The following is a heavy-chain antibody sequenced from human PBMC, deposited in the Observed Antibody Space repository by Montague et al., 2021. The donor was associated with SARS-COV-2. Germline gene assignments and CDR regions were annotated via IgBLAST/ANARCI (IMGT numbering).Heavy chain of an antibody. V-gene: IGHV2-70*01. D-gene: IGHD4-23*01. CDR1: GFSLSTSGMC. CDR2: IDWDDDK. Sequence: PALVKPTQTLTLTCTFSGFSLSTSGMCVSWIRQPPGKALEWLTLIDWDDDKYYSTSLKTRLTISKDTSKNQVVLTMTNMDPVDTATYYCARSYSTTVVTRAFDYWGQGTLATVSS. CDR3: ARSYSTTVVTRAFDY. J-gene: IGHJ4*02.